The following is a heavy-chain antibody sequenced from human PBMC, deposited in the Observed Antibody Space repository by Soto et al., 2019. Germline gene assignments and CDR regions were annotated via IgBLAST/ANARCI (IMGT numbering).Heavy chain of an antibody. D-gene: IGHD2-21*01. J-gene: IGHJ3*02. Sequence: PSETLSLTCTVSGGSISTYYWTWIRQPPGKGLEYIGYIYYTGNTYYNPSLKSRVTISVDTSKNQFSLNLNSVTAADTAVYYCARKPMNTHVFDIWGQGSMVT. V-gene: IGHV4-59*01. CDR3: ARKPMNTHVFDI. CDR2: IYYTGNT. CDR1: GGSISTYY.